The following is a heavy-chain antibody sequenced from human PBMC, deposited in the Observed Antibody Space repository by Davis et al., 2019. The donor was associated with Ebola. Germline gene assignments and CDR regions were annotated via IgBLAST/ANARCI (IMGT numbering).Heavy chain of an antibody. V-gene: IGHV1-58*02. D-gene: IGHD1-1*01. Sequence: AASVKVSCKASRFTFTSSAMQWVRQARGQRLEWIGWIVVGSGNTNYAQKFQGRVTITRDMSTSTSYLDLSNLRSEDTAVYYCAATGTYDYWGQGTLVTVSS. CDR1: RFTFTSSA. CDR3: AATGTYDY. CDR2: IVVGSGNT. J-gene: IGHJ4*02.